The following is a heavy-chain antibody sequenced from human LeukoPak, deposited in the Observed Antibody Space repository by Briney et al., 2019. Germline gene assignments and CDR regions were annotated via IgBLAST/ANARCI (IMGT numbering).Heavy chain of an antibody. CDR1: GGSISCYY. J-gene: IGHJ4*02. Sequence: SATLSLTCTGAGGSISCYYWSWSRQPSAKGLEWIGRIYTSGSTNYNASLKSRVSMSVDTSKNQFSLKLSSVTAADTAVFYCARENSGSYREFDYWGQGTLVTVSS. CDR3: ARENSGSYREFDY. V-gene: IGHV4-4*07. D-gene: IGHD1-26*01. CDR2: IYTSGST.